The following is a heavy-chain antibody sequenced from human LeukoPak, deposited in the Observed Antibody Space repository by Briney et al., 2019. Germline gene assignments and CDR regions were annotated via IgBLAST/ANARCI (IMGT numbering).Heavy chain of an antibody. Sequence: ASVKVSCKASGYTFTSYGISWVRQAPGQGLEWMGSVNPNSGVTDYAQKFQGRITMTRDTSISTAYMELNRLTPDDTAVYYCARDTGFPFFDFWGHGALVTVSS. J-gene: IGHJ4*01. V-gene: IGHV1-2*02. CDR1: GYTFTSYG. CDR2: VNPNSGVT. CDR3: ARDTGFPFFDF.